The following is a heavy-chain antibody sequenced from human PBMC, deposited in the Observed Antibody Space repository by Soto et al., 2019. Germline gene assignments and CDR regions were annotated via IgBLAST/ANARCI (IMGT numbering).Heavy chain of an antibody. J-gene: IGHJ5*02. D-gene: IGHD6-19*01. CDR3: AKDAIAVALLGILDP. CDR1: GFTFSSYG. V-gene: IGHV3-30*18. CDR2: ISYDGSNK. Sequence: PGGSLRLSCAASGFTFSSYGMHWVRQAPGKGLEWVAVISYDGSNKYYADSVKGRFTISRDNSKNTLYLQMNSLRAEDTAVYYCAKDAIAVALLGILDPWGQGTLVTVSS.